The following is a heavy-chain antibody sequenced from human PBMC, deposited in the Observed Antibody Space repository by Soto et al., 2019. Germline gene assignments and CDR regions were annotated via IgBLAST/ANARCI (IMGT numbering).Heavy chain of an antibody. Sequence: SETLSLTCTVSGGSISSGDYYWSWIRQPPGKGLEWIGYIYYSGSTYYNPSLKSRVTISVDTSKNQFSLKLGSVTAADTAVYYCARVGRYYYDSSGYYYDGMDVWGQGTTVTVSS. D-gene: IGHD3-22*01. CDR3: ARVGRYYYDSSGYYYDGMDV. CDR2: IYYSGST. CDR1: GGSISSGDYY. J-gene: IGHJ6*02. V-gene: IGHV4-30-4*01.